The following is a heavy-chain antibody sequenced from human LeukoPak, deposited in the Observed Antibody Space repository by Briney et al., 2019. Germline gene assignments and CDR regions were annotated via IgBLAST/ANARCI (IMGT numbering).Heavy chain of an antibody. CDR2: IIAGNGNT. D-gene: IGHD2-21*02. CDR1: GYTFTRYA. J-gene: IGHJ4*02. V-gene: IGHV1-3*01. CDR3: ARVVVTANSLPDY. Sequence: ASMKVSCKASGYTFTRYAMHWVRQAPGQRLEWMGWIIAGNGNTKYSQKFQGRVTITRDTSASTAYMELSSLRSEDTAVYYCARVVVTANSLPDYWGQGTLVTVSS.